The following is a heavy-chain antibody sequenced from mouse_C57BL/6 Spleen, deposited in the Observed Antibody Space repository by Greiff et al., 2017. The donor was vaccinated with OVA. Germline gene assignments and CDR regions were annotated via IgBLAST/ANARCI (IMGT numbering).Heavy chain of an antibody. V-gene: IGHV2-2*01. CDR1: GFLLTSYG. J-gene: IGHJ2*01. D-gene: IGHD4-1*01. Sequence: QVQLKESGPGLVQPSQSLSITCTVSGFLLTSYGVHWVRQSPGKGLEWLGVIWSGGSTDYNAAFIFRLSISKDNSKSQVFFKMNSLQADDTAIYYCATLTGTGYFDYWGQGTTLTVSS. CDR3: ATLTGTGYFDY. CDR2: IWSGGST.